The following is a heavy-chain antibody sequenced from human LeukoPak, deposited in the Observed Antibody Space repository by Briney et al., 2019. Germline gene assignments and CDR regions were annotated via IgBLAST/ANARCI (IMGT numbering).Heavy chain of an antibody. Sequence: PGGSLRLSCAASGFTFSSYWMSWVRQAPGKGLEWVANIKQDGSEKYYVDSVKGRFTISRDNAKNSLYLQMNSLRAEDTAVYYCARMAVRGVRLPYFDYWGQGTLVTVSS. CDR1: GFTFSSYW. V-gene: IGHV3-7*03. J-gene: IGHJ4*02. D-gene: IGHD3-10*01. CDR2: IKQDGSEK. CDR3: ARMAVRGVRLPYFDY.